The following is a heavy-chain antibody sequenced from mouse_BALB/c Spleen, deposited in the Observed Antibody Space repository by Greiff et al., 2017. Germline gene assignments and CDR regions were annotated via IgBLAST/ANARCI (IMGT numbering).Heavy chain of an antibody. CDR3: ARVHAYGFWFAY. D-gene: IGHD1-2*01. CDR1: GFTFSDYY. Sequence: EVQLVESGGGLVKPGGSLKLSCAASGFTFSDYYMYWVRQTPEKRLEWVATISDGGSYTYYPDSVKGRFTISRDNAKNNLYLQMSSLKSKDTAMYYCARVHAYGFWFAYWGQETLVTVSA. V-gene: IGHV5-4*02. CDR2: ISDGGSYT. J-gene: IGHJ3*01.